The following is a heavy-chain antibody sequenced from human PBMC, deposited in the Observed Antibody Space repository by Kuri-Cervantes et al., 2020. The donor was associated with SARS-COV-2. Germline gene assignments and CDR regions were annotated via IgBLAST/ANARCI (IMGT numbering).Heavy chain of an antibody. J-gene: IGHJ4*02. CDR1: GFTFSSYA. D-gene: IGHD3-22*01. CDR2: ISGSGGST. Sequence: LTCAASGFTFSSYAMSWVRQAPGKGLEWVSAISGSGGSTYYADSVKGRFTISRDNSKNTLYLQMNSLRAEDTAVYYCAKDYYYDSSGYPRVVVDYWGQGTLVTVSS. V-gene: IGHV3-23*01. CDR3: AKDYYYDSSGYPRVVVDY.